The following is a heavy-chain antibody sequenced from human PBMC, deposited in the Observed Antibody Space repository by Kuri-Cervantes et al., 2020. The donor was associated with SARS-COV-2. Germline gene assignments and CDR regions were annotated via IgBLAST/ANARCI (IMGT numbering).Heavy chain of an antibody. CDR3: ARDLHIVVVIAIRDGMDV. Sequence: ASVKVSCKASGGTFSSYAISWVRQAPEQGLEWMGWISAYNGNTNYAQKLQGRVTMTTDTSTSTAYMELRSLRSDDTAVYYCARDLHIVVVIAIRDGMDVWGQGTTVTVSS. CDR2: ISAYNGNT. J-gene: IGHJ6*02. V-gene: IGHV1-18*01. CDR1: GGTFSSYA. D-gene: IGHD2-21*01.